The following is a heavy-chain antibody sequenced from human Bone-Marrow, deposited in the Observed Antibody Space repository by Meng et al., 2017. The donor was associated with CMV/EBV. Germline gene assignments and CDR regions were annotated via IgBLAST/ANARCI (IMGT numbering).Heavy chain of an antibody. V-gene: IGHV3-21*01. Sequence: EVQLVESGGGLVKPGGSLRLSCAASGFTFSSYSMNWVRQAPGKGLEWVSSISSSSSYIYYADSVKGRFTISRDNAKNSLYLQMNSLRAEDTAVYYRARIKDNYYDSSGYLDYWGQGTLVTVSS. D-gene: IGHD3-22*01. CDR2: ISSSSSYI. J-gene: IGHJ4*02. CDR1: GFTFSSYS. CDR3: ARIKDNYYDSSGYLDY.